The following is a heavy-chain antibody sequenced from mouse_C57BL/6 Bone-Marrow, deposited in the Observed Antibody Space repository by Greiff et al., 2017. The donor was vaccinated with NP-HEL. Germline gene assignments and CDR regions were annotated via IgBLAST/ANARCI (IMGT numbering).Heavy chain of an antibody. Sequence: EVMLVESGGGLVKPGGSLKLSCAASGFTFSSYALSWVRQTPEKRLEWVATISDGGSYTYSPDNVKGRFTISRDNAKNNLYLQMSHLKSEDTAMYYCARVYYYYAMDYWGQGTSVTVSS. CDR3: ARVYYYYAMDY. J-gene: IGHJ4*01. V-gene: IGHV5-4*03. CDR2: ISDGGSYT. D-gene: IGHD2-1*01. CDR1: GFTFSSYA.